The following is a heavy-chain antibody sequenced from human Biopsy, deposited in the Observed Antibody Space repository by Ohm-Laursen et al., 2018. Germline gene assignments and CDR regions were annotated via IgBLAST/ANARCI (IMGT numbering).Heavy chain of an antibody. CDR2: ISTSSTYI. CDR1: GFTFSSYS. Sequence: SLRLSCAASGFTFSSYSMNWVRQAPGKGLEWVSSISTSSTYIYYADSVKGRFSISRDDALNSLYLQMDRLRAEDTAVYYCAREGELVADEYFDYWGQGILVTVSS. V-gene: IGHV3-21*01. D-gene: IGHD6-13*01. CDR3: AREGELVADEYFDY. J-gene: IGHJ4*02.